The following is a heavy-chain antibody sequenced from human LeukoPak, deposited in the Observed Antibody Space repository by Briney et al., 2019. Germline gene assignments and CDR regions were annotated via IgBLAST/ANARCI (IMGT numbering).Heavy chain of an antibody. J-gene: IGHJ4*02. Sequence: GGSLRLSCAASGFTFSSYAMSWVRQAPGKGLEWVSAISGSGGSTYYADSVKGRFTISRDNSKNTVYLQMNSLRAEDTAIYYCAKQSAGSAAWYSLHYDFWGQGTLVTVSS. CDR1: GFTFSSYA. CDR2: ISGSGGST. CDR3: AKQSAGSAAWYSLHYDF. D-gene: IGHD6-13*01. V-gene: IGHV3-23*01.